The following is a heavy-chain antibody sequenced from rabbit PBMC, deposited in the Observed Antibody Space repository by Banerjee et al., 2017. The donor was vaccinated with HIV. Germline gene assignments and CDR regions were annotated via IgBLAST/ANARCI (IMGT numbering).Heavy chain of an antibody. V-gene: IGHV1S45*01. CDR1: GFPLSGYW. Sequence: QEQLVESGGGLVTPGASLTLTCKASGFPLSGYWMCRVRPAPGPGLEWIACIDGGRSGNTYYANWAKGRFTISKTSSPTVTLQMTSLTAADTATYFCARNTAYGASGYHYGGNLWGQGTLVTVS. J-gene: IGHJ4*01. CDR2: IDGGRSGNT. D-gene: IGHD8-1*01. CDR3: ARNTAYGASGYHYGGNL.